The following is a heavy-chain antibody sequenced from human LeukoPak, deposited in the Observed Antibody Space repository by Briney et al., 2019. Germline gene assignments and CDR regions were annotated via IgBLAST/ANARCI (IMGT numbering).Heavy chain of an antibody. Sequence: SETLSLTCTVSGGSISSSSYYWGWIRQPPGKGLEWIGRIYYSGSTYYNPSLKSRVTISVDTSKNQFSLKLSSVTAADTAVYYCARRAIITIFGVFPSGWFDPWGQGTLVTVSS. V-gene: IGHV4-39*01. D-gene: IGHD3-3*01. J-gene: IGHJ5*02. CDR2: IYYSGST. CDR3: ARRAIITIFGVFPSGWFDP. CDR1: GGSISSSSYY.